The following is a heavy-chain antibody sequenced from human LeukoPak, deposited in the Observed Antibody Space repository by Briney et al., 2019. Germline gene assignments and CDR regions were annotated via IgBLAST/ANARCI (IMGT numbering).Heavy chain of an antibody. J-gene: IGHJ4*02. CDR1: SGSISSSSYY. CDR3: AREGNSGYDLLSHPPLDY. D-gene: IGHD5-12*01. Sequence: SETLSLTCTVSSGSISSSSYYWGWIRQPPGKGLEWIGRIYTSGSTNYNPSLKSRVTMSVDTSKNQFSLKLSSVTAADTAVYYCAREGNSGYDLLSHPPLDYWGQGTLVTVSS. CDR2: IYTSGST. V-gene: IGHV4-39*07.